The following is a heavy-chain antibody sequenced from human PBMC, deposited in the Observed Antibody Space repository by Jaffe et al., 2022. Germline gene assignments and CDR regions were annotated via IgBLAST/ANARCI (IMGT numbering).Heavy chain of an antibody. V-gene: IGHV3-48*03. Sequence: EVQLVESGGGLVQPGGSLRLSCAASGFTFSSYEMNWVRQAPGKGLEWVSYISSSGSTIYYADSVKGRFTISRDNAKNSLYLQMNSLRAEDTAVYYCARDLSSGYDYPAGWFDPWGQGTLVTVSS. D-gene: IGHD5-12*01. CDR2: ISSSGSTI. J-gene: IGHJ5*02. CDR3: ARDLSSGYDYPAGWFDP. CDR1: GFTFSSYE.